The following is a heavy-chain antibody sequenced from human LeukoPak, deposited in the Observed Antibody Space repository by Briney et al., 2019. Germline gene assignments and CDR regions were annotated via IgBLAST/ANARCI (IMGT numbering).Heavy chain of an antibody. CDR1: GGSISSGGYY. CDR2: IYYSGST. Sequence: SETLSLTCTVSGGSISSGGYYWSWIRQHPGKGLEWIGYIYYSGSTYYNPSLKSRVTISVDTSKNQFSLKLSSVTAADTAVYYCARAARSWLRVYWGQGTLDTVSS. V-gene: IGHV4-31*03. CDR3: ARAARSWLRVY. J-gene: IGHJ4*02. D-gene: IGHD5-12*01.